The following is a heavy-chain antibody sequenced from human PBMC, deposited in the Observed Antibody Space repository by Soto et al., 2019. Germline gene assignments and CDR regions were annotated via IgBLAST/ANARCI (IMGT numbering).Heavy chain of an antibody. D-gene: IGHD4-17*01. CDR1: GGTFSSYA. CDR3: ARPSTVPVGALEYFQH. V-gene: IGHV1-69*13. J-gene: IGHJ1*01. Sequence: SVKVSCKASGGTFSSYAISWVRQAPGQGLEWMGGIIPIFGTANYAQKFQGRVTITADESTSTAYMELSSLRSEDTAVYYCARPSTVPVGALEYFQHWGQGTLVTVSS. CDR2: IIPIFGTA.